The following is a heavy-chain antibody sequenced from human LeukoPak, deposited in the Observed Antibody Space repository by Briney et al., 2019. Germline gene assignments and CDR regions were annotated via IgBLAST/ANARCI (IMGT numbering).Heavy chain of an antibody. CDR2: ISDTGDST. V-gene: IGHV3-23*01. Sequence: GGSLRLSCAASGFTFSRYGMTWVRQAPGKRLEWVSTISDTGDSTYYADSVKGRFTISRDNAKNSLYLQMNSLRAEDTALYYCAKDSSSSIAVALWDWGQGTLVTVSS. CDR1: GFTFSRYG. CDR3: AKDSSSSIAVALWD. D-gene: IGHD6-19*01. J-gene: IGHJ4*02.